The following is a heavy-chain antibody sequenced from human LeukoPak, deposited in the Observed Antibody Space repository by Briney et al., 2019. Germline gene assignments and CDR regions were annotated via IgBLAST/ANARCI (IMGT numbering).Heavy chain of an antibody. CDR3: ARGLGYSSSWYPYNWFDP. V-gene: IGHV4-4*07. D-gene: IGHD6-13*01. J-gene: IGHJ5*02. CDR2: MYTSGST. Sequence: SETLSLTCTVSGGSISSYYWSWIRQPAGKGLQWIGRMYTSGSTNYNPSLKSRVTMSVDTSKNQFSLKLSSVTAADTAVYYCARGLGYSSSWYPYNWFDPWGQGTLVTVST. CDR1: GGSISSYY.